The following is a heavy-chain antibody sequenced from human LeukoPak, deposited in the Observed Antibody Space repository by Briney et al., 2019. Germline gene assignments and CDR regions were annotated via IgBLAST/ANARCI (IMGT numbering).Heavy chain of an antibody. CDR3: VREAGYCASVCLKSNWFDP. CDR1: GFPFSNHA. CDR2: ISNGNT. Sequence: GGSLRLSCAASGFPFSNHAMSWVRQPPGKGLEWVSAISNGNTYYADSVRGRFTISRDDSKNMVYLQMNSLRVEDTARYYCVREAGYCASVCLKSNWFDPWGQGTLVTVSS. D-gene: IGHD2-21*02. J-gene: IGHJ5*02. V-gene: IGHV3-23*01.